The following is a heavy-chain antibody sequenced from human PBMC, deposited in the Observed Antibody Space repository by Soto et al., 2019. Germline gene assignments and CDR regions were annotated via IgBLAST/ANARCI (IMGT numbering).Heavy chain of an antibody. D-gene: IGHD2-15*01. V-gene: IGHV1-69*12. CDR3: ASWLKGPDIGNYYYGMAV. Sequence: QVQLVQSGAEVKKPGSSVKVSCKASGGAFSDYAFSWVRQAPGQGLEWLGGIMPIFRAPDYAQQFQGRVTITADELTRTDYMEMNSLRSEDTAVYYCASWLKGPDIGNYYYGMAVWGQGTTVTVS. J-gene: IGHJ6*02. CDR1: GGAFSDYA. CDR2: IMPIFRAP.